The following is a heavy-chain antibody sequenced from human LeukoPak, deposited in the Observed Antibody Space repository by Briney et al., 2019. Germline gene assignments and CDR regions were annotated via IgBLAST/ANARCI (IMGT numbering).Heavy chain of an antibody. D-gene: IGHD1-26*01. V-gene: IGHV3-23*01. CDR3: AKESGGSTDYYYYYMDV. J-gene: IGHJ6*03. CDR2: ISGSGGST. CDR1: GFTFSSYW. Sequence: QPGGSLRLSCAASGFTFSSYWMHWVRQAPGKGLEWVSAISGSGGSTYYADSVKGRFTISRDNSKNTLYLQMNSLRAEDTAVYYCAKESGGSTDYYYYYMDVWGKGTTVTVSS.